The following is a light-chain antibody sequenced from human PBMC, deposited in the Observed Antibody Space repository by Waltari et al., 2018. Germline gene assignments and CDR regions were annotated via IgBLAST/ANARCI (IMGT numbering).Light chain of an antibody. CDR2: DVS. J-gene: IGLJ3*02. V-gene: IGLV2-14*01. CDR3: SSYTSSSTWV. CDR1: SSDVGGYNY. Sequence: QSALTQPASVSGSPGQAITISCTGTSSDVGGYNYVSWYQQHPGKAPKLMIYDVSKRPSGVSNRFSGSQSGNTASLTISGLQAEDEADYSCSSYTSSSTWVFGGGTKLTVL.